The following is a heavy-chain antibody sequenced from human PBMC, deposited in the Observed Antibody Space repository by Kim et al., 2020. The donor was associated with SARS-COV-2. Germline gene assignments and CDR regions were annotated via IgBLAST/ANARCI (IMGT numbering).Heavy chain of an antibody. CDR1: GFTFTRYS. CDR2: INGGDGNT. D-gene: IGHD6-6*01. V-gene: IGHV1-3*01. CDR3: VRDWAVRPGGYFDN. J-gene: IGHJ4*02. Sequence: ASVKVSCKASGFTFTRYSVHWVRQAPGQRLEGMGWINGGDGNTGYSQNFQGRVTFTRDTSASKADVELNSLRFEDTAVYYRVRDWAVRPGGYFDNWGQGT.